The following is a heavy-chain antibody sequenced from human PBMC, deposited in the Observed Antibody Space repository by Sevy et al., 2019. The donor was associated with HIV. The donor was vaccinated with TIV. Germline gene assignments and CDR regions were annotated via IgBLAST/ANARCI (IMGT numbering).Heavy chain of an antibody. V-gene: IGHV3-23*01. CDR3: AKQPSSCED. J-gene: IGHJ4*02. Sequence: GGSLRLSCTASGFTFHIYAMSWVRQAPGKGLEWVSAISGNGVNTKSADSVKGRFTTSRDNSKDTLYLHMDNLSAEDTAIYYCAKQPSSCEDWGQGTLVTVSS. CDR2: ISGNGVNT. CDR1: GFTFHIYA.